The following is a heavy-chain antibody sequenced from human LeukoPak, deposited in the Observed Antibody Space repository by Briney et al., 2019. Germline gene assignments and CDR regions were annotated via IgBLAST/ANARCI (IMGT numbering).Heavy chain of an antibody. CDR2: INAGNGNT. V-gene: IGHV1-3*01. J-gene: IGHJ4*02. CDR1: GYTFTSYA. Sequence: PWASVKVSCKASGYTFTSYAMHWVRQAPGQRLEWMGWINAGNGNTKYSQKFQGRVTITRDTSASTAYMELSSLRSEDTAVYYCARGSIVGARNDYWGQGTLVTVSS. D-gene: IGHD1-26*01. CDR3: ARGSIVGARNDY.